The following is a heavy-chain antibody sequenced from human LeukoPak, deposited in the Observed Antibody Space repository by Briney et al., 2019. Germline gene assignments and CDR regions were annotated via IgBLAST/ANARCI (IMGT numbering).Heavy chain of an antibody. V-gene: IGHV4-61*02. D-gene: IGHD3-9*01. J-gene: IGHJ6*03. Sequence: PSETLSLTCTVSGGSINSRTYYWTWIRQPAGKGLEWIGRISSSGSTNYKPSLKSRLTISVDASKNQFSLKLGSVTAADTAMYYCAREESDWSSLGYYYHYMDVWGKGTTVTISS. CDR1: GGSINSRTYY. CDR2: ISSSGST. CDR3: AREESDWSSLGYYYHYMDV.